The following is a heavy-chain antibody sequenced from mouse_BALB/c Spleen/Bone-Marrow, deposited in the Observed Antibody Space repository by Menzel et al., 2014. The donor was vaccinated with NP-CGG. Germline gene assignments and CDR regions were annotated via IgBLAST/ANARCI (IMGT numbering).Heavy chain of an antibody. CDR1: GFDFSRYW. V-gene: IGHV4-1*02. D-gene: IGHD2-1*01. Sequence: EVQVVESGGGLVQPGGSLKLSCAASGFDFSRYWMSWVRQAPGKGLEWIGEINPDSSTINYTPSLKDKFIISRDDAKNTLYLQMSKVRSEDTALYYCARQGYYGKGDYWGQGTTLTVSS. CDR2: INPDSSTI. CDR3: ARQGYYGKGDY. J-gene: IGHJ2*01.